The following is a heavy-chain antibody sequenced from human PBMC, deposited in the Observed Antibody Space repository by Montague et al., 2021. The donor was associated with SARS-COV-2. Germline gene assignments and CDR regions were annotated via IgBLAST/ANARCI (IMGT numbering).Heavy chain of an antibody. D-gene: IGHD3-16*01. CDR1: GVAISYGD. CDR3: ARYYERSWDV. Sequence: SETLSLTCTVSGVAISYGDWGWIRQPPGKGLEWIVTIFDNGDTDHNPSLKSRVTVSEDTSQNQFSLRLSSVAAADTALYYCARYYERSWDVWGQGTTVTVS. J-gene: IGHJ6*02. CDR2: IFDNGDT. V-gene: IGHV4-4*09.